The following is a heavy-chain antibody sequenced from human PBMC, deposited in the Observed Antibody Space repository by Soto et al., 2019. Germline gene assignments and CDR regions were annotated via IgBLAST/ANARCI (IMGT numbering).Heavy chain of an antibody. CDR3: TKYGDSADYGY. J-gene: IGHJ4*02. CDR1: GDTFGRNA. V-gene: IGHV1-69*06. Sequence: QVHLVQSGPEVKRPGSSVKVSCKASGDTFGRNAIHWVRQAPGQGLEWMGGIIPMFPTTNYAQKFKGRLTSYSDMSTGTAYMETTSLRSEDTAVYYCTKYGDSADYGYWGQGTLVTVSS. D-gene: IGHD2-21*01. CDR2: IIPMFPTT.